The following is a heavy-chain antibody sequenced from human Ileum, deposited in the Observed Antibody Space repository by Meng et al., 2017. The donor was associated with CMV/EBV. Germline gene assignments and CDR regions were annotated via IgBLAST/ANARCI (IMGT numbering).Heavy chain of an antibody. Sequence: GGSLRLSCAASGFTFSSYAMSWVRQAPGKGLEWVSAISGSGGSTYYADSVKGRFTISRDNSKNTLYLQMNSLRAEDTAVYYCATSRTYYYDSSGPPGYWGQGTLVTVSS. CDR1: GFTFSSYA. J-gene: IGHJ4*02. CDR2: ISGSGGST. D-gene: IGHD3-22*01. CDR3: ATSRTYYYDSSGPPGY. V-gene: IGHV3-23*01.